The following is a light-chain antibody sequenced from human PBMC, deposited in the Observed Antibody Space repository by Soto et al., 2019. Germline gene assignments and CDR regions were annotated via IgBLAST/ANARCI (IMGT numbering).Light chain of an antibody. CDR1: QSVRSDY. V-gene: IGKV3-20*01. J-gene: IGKJ4*01. Sequence: ILLTQSPGTLSLSPVERSTLSCISIQSVRSDYFAGYQQKPGQAPRLLIYGASSRATGIPDRFSGSGSGTDFTLTISRLEPEDFAAYYCQQYGVSQGPFGGGTKVDIK. CDR2: GAS. CDR3: QQYGVSQGP.